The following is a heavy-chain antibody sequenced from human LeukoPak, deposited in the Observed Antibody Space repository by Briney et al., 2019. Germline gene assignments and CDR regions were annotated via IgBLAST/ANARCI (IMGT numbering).Heavy chain of an antibody. J-gene: IGHJ5*02. CDR3: ARDVGPSYCTNGVCYSDWFDP. CDR2: IYTSGST. Sequence: SETLSLTCTVSGGSISSYYWSWIRQPAGKGLEWIGRIYTSGSTNYNPSLKSRVTMSVDTSKNQFSLKLSSVTAADTAVYYCARDVGPSYCTNGVCYSDWFDPWGQGTLVTVSS. CDR1: GGSISSYY. V-gene: IGHV4-4*07. D-gene: IGHD2-8*01.